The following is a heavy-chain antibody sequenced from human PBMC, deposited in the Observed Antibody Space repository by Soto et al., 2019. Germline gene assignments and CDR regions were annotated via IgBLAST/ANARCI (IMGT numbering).Heavy chain of an antibody. J-gene: IGHJ4*02. Sequence: DSVKGRFTISRDNSKNTLYLQMSSLRAEDTAVYYCVKDYSGSYYNVLRYFDYWGQGTLVTVSS. D-gene: IGHD3-10*01. V-gene: IGHV3-64D*08. CDR3: VKDYSGSYYNVLRYFDY.